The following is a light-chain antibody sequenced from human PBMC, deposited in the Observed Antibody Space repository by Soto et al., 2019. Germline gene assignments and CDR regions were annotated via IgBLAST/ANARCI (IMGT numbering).Light chain of an antibody. V-gene: IGLV8-61*01. CDR2: GTN. CDR1: SGSVSSNYH. CDR3: VLSLGSGIWM. Sequence: QAVVTQEPSFSVSPGGTVTLTCGLTSGSVSSNYHPSWYQQTPGQPPRTLIYGTNIRSVGVPDRFPGSILGNKAALTITGAQADDDSDYYCVLSLGSGIWMFGGGTKVTVL. J-gene: IGLJ3*02.